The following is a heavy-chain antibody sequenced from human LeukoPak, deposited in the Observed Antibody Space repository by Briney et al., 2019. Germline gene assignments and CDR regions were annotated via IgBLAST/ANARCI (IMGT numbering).Heavy chain of an antibody. V-gene: IGHV1-8*01. J-gene: IGHJ5*02. CDR3: ARDPYGDYSFSNWFDP. CDR1: GYTFTSYD. CDR2: MNPNSGNT. D-gene: IGHD4-17*01. Sequence: RASVKVSCKASGYTFTSYDINWVRQATGQGLEWMGWMNPNSGNTGYAQKFQGRVTITTDESTSTAYMELSSLRSEDTAVYYCARDPYGDYSFSNWFDPWGQGTLVTVSS.